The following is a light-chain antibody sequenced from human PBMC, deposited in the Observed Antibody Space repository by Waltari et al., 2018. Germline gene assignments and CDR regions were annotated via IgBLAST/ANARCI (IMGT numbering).Light chain of an antibody. CDR3: QTWGTGIT. CDR2: VNNCGSP. V-gene: IGLV4-69*01. CDR1: SGHSSYS. Sequence: QVVLTQSPSASASLGASVKLTCTLSSGHSSYSIAWHQQHPEKGPRYRMKVNNCGSPTKGGGIPDRCSGSDSGAERYLTISSLQSEDEADYYCQTWGTGITFGGGTKLTVL. J-gene: IGLJ2*01.